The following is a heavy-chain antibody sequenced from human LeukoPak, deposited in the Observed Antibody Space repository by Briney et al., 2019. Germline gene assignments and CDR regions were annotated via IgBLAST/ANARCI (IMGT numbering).Heavy chain of an antibody. CDR1: GFTFSNYA. CDR3: AKDRGGGITMVVLVYDY. V-gene: IGHV3-23*01. CDR2: ISARGNYT. D-gene: IGHD3-22*01. Sequence: GGSLRLSCAVSGFTFSNYAMSWVRRAPGKGLEWVSTISARGNYTYYADSVKGRFTISRDSSKDTLYLQMNSLRAEDTAVYYCAKDRGGGITMVVLVYDYWGQGTLVTVSS. J-gene: IGHJ4*02.